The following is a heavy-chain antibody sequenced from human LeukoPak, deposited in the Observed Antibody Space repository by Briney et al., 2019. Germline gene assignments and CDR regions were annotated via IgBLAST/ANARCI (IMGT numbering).Heavy chain of an antibody. CDR1: GFTFSTYA. Sequence: GGSLRLSCAAAGFTFSTYAMSWVRQAPGKGLEGVSLIGGSDGRTRYAYSVKGRFTISRDNSKNTLYLEMNSLRAEDTAVYYCVKDSSSHDWGYMDVWGKGTTVTISS. CDR3: VKDSSSHDWGYMDV. CDR2: IGGSDGRT. J-gene: IGHJ6*03. D-gene: IGHD3-9*01. V-gene: IGHV3-23*01.